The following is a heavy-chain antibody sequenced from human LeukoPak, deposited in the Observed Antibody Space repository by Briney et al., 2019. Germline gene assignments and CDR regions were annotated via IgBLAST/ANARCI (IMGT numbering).Heavy chain of an antibody. CDR1: GCTFRSYG. CDR3: AKDRDLVRITYYFDY. Sequence: GGSLRLSCAASGCTFRSYGIHWVRQAPGKGLEWVAFIRSDGSDKYYTDSVKGRFTISRDNSKNTVYLQMNSLRAEDTAVYYCAKDRDLVRITYYFDYWGQGTLVTVYS. CDR2: IRSDGSDK. J-gene: IGHJ4*02. V-gene: IGHV3-30*02. D-gene: IGHD3-10*01.